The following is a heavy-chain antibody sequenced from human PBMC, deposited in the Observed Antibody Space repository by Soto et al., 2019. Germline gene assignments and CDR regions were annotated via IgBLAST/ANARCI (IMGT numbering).Heavy chain of an antibody. CDR3: ARDGVAIAAAGLFDY. J-gene: IGHJ4*02. V-gene: IGHV3-23*01. D-gene: IGHD6-13*01. CDR2: ISASDGRT. Sequence: PGGSLRLSCAASGFSFSTYAMSWVRQAPGRGLEWVSTISASDGRTWYADSVKGRFTISRDSSKNSLYLQMNSLRDEDTAVYYCARDGVAIAAAGLFDYWGQGTLVTVSS. CDR1: GFSFSTYA.